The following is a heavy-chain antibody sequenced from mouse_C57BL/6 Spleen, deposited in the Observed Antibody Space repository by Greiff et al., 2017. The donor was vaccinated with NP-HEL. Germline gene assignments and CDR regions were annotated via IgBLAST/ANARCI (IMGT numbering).Heavy chain of an antibody. Sequence: QVQLQQSGAELVRPGASVKLSCKASGYTFTDYYINWVKQRPGQGLEWIARIYPGSGNTYYNEKFKGKATLTAEKSSSTAYMQLSSLTSEDSAVYFCAYSNYERAMDYWGQGTSVTVSS. D-gene: IGHD2-5*01. CDR2: IYPGSGNT. CDR1: GYTFTDYY. J-gene: IGHJ4*01. V-gene: IGHV1-76*01. CDR3: AYSNYERAMDY.